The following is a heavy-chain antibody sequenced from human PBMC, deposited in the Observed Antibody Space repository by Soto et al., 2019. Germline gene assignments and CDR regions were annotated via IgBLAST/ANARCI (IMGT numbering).Heavy chain of an antibody. CDR1: GGSFSGYY. J-gene: IGHJ4*02. CDR2: INHSGST. D-gene: IGHD3-10*01. V-gene: IGHV4-34*01. CDR3: ARNGYGSGSYYPNFDY. Sequence: SSETLSLTCAVYGGSFSGYYWSWIRQPPGKGLEWIGEINHSGSTNYNPSLKSRVTISVDTSKNQFSLKLSSVTAADTAVYYCARNGYGSGSYYPNFDYWGQGTLVTVSS.